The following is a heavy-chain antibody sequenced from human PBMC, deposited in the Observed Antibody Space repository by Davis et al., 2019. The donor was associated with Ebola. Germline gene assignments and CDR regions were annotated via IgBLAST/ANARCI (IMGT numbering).Heavy chain of an antibody. CDR2: ISYDGSNK. V-gene: IGHV3-33*05. CDR3: ARGGDPEFDWFDP. Sequence: PGGSLRLSCAASGFTFSSYGMHWVRQAPGKGLEWVAVISYDGSNKYYADSVKGRFTISRDNSKDTLYLQMNSLRAEDTAVYYCARGGDPEFDWFDPWGQGTLVTVSS. J-gene: IGHJ5*02. D-gene: IGHD4-17*01. CDR1: GFTFSSYG.